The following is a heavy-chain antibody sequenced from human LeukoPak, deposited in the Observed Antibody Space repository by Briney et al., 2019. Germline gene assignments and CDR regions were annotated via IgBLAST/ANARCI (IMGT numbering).Heavy chain of an antibody. CDR1: GFSFRSYS. CDR3: ATFSGYATY. D-gene: IGHD5-12*01. J-gene: IGHJ4*02. V-gene: IGHV3-21*01. CDR2: ISDDGDDR. Sequence: GGSLRLSCAASGFSFRSYSMNWVRQAPGKGLEWVSAISDDGDDRYYVDSVKGRFTISRDNPKNSLYLQMKSLRAEDTAFYYCATFSGYATYWGQGILVTVSS.